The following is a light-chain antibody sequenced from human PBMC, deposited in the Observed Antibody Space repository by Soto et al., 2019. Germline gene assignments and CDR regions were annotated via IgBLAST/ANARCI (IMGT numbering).Light chain of an antibody. J-gene: IGLJ1*01. CDR1: SSDVGGYNY. CDR3: SSSTRSSPPFV. V-gene: IGLV2-14*01. CDR2: EVN. Sequence: QSALTQPASVSGSPGQSITISCTGTSSDVGGYNYVSWYQQYPGKAPKLMIYEVNNRPSGVSNRFSGSKSGNTASLTISGPQAEDEVDYYRSSSTRSSPPFVFGTGTKVPVL.